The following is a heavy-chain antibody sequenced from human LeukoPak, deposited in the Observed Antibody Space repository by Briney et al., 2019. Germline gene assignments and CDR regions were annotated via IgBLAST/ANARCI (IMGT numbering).Heavy chain of an antibody. J-gene: IGHJ4*02. D-gene: IGHD1-14*01. CDR1: GGSFSGYY. CDR3: ARHSNLYPQRGY. Sequence: PSETLSLTCAVYGGSFSGYYWSWIRQPPGKGLEWIGEINHSGSTYYNPSLKSRVTISVDTSKNQFSLKLSSVTAADTAVYYCARHSNLYPQRGYWGQGTLVTVSS. V-gene: IGHV4-34*01. CDR2: INHSGST.